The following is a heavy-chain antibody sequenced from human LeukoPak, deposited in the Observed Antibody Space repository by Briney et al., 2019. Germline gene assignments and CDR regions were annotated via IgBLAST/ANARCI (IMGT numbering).Heavy chain of an antibody. D-gene: IGHD2-21*01. CDR2: ISSSSSYI. J-gene: IGHJ3*02. CDR1: GFTFSSYS. V-gene: IGHV3-21*04. CDR3: ARRHIVVVDAFDI. Sequence: GGSLRLSCAASGFTFSSYSMTWVRQAPGKGLEWVSSISSSSSYIYYADSVKGRFTISRDNAKNSLYLQMNSLRAEDTAVYYCARRHIVVVDAFDIWGQGTMVTVSS.